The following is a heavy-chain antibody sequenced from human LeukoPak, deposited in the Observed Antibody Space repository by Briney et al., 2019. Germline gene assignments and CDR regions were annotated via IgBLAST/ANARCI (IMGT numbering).Heavy chain of an antibody. Sequence: PGGSLRLSCAASGFTFDDYAMHWVRQAPGKGLEWVSGISWNSGSIGYADSVKSRFTISRDNAKNTLYLQMNSLRAEDTAVYYCARGSRHFGMDVWGQGTTVTVSS. CDR3: ARGSRHFGMDV. CDR1: GFTFDDYA. J-gene: IGHJ6*02. CDR2: ISWNSGSI. V-gene: IGHV3-9*01.